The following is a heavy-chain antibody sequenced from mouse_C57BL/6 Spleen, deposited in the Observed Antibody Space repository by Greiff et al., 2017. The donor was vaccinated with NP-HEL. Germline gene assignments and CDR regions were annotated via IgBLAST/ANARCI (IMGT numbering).Heavy chain of an antibody. J-gene: IGHJ3*01. CDR1: GYTFTGYW. D-gene: IGHD1-1*01. Sequence: VKLQESGAELMKPGASVKLSCKATGYTFTGYWIEWVKQRPGHGLEWIGEILPGSGSTNYNEKFKGKATFTADTSSNTAYMQLSSLTTEDSAIYYCARGATVVAKDWFAYWGQGTLVTVSA. CDR2: ILPGSGST. CDR3: ARGATVVAKDWFAY. V-gene: IGHV1-9*01.